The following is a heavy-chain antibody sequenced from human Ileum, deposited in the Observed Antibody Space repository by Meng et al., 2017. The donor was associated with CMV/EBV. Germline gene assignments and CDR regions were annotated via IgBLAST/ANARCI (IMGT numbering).Heavy chain of an antibody. V-gene: IGHV4-39*01. J-gene: IGHJ4*02. D-gene: IGHD5-18*01. CDR3: ARPFRRYSYGYDY. CDR2: LYWDGSP. CDR1: RDSFTRLTYY. Sequence: SRDSFTRLTYYWGWSRPPPVKGLEWIGNLYWDGSPYYNPSLKSRVTISAHTSKNEFSLKLRSVTAADTAVYYCARPFRRYSYGYDYWGQGILVTVSS.